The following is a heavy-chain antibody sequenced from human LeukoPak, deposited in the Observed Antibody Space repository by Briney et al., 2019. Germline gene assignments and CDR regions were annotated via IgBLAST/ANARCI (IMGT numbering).Heavy chain of an antibody. V-gene: IGHV3-23*01. CDR1: GFTFSSYG. CDR3: AKFEAGGY. J-gene: IGHJ4*02. CDR2: ISGSGGST. Sequence: QARGSLRLSCAASGFTFSSYGMHWVRQAPGKGLEWVSAISGSGGSTYYADSVKGRFTISRDNSKNTLYLQMNSLRAEDTAVYYCAKFEAGGYWGQGTLVTVSS. D-gene: IGHD3-10*01.